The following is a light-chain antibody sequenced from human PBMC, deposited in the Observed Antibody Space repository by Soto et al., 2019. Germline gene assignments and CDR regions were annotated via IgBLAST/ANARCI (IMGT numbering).Light chain of an antibody. CDR2: HAS. CDR3: QQSYSTPPYT. CDR1: QSISTY. J-gene: IGKJ2*01. V-gene: IGKV1-39*01. Sequence: DIQMTQSPSSLSASVGDRVTITCRPSQSISTYLNWYQQKPGKAPKLLIYHASRLQSGVPSRFSGSGSGTDFTLTISSLQPEDIATYYCQQSYSTPPYTFGQGTKLVIK.